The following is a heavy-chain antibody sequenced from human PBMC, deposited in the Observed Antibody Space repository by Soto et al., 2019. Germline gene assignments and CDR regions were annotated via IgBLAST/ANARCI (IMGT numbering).Heavy chain of an antibody. CDR3: ARDVKRYSSPPGPLED. V-gene: IGHV4-30-4*01. D-gene: IGHD6-13*01. CDR1: GDSISSGDYY. CDR2: IYYSGNT. Sequence: PSETLSLTCTVSGDSISSGDYYWSWIRQPPGKGLEWIGCIYYSGNTYYNPSLKRRFSISVDTSKNQFSLQLSSVTVADTAVYYCARDVKRYSSPPGPLEDWGMGTLVPVSS. J-gene: IGHJ4*02.